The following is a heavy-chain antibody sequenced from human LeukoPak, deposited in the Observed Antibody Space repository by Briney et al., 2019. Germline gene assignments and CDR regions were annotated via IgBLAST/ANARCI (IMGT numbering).Heavy chain of an antibody. CDR1: GFTFSSYS. Sequence: GGSLRLSCAASGFTFSSYSMNWVRQAPGKGLEWVSSISSSSSYIYYADSVKGRFTISRDNAKNSLYLQMNSLRAEDTAVYYCARDSSVIAAQLGFDYWGQGTLVTVSS. CDR3: ARDSSVIAAQLGFDY. V-gene: IGHV3-21*01. CDR2: ISSSSSYI. D-gene: IGHD6-13*01. J-gene: IGHJ4*02.